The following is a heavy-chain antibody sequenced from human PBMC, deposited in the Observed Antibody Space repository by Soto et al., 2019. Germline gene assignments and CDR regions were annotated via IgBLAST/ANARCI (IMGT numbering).Heavy chain of an antibody. CDR1: GYDFTTYG. V-gene: IGHV1-18*01. CDR3: ARWRFGDY. D-gene: IGHD3-10*01. CDR2: ISAHNGNT. J-gene: IGHJ4*02. Sequence: QVHLVQSGAEVKKPGASVKVSCKGSGYDFTTYGITWVRQAPGQGLEWMAWISAHNGNTDYAQKLQGRVTVTRHTSTSTAYMELKSLRSDDTTMYYCARWRFGDYWGQGALVTVSS.